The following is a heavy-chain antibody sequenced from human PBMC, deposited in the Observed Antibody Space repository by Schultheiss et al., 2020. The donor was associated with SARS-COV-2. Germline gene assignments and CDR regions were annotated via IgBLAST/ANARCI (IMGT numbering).Heavy chain of an antibody. Sequence: SETLSLTCTVSGGSISSYYWSWIRQPPGKGLEWVGYIYYSGSTNYNPSLKSRVTMSLDTSKNQFSLNLTSVTAADTAVYFCARWGSGLRFLEWSQNVDALDVWGQGTMVTVSS. CDR1: GGSISSYY. CDR2: IYYSGST. D-gene: IGHD3-3*01. CDR3: ARWGSGLRFLEWSQNVDALDV. J-gene: IGHJ3*01. V-gene: IGHV4-59*01.